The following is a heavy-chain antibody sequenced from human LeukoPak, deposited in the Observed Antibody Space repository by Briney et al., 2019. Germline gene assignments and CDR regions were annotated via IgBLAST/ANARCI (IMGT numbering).Heavy chain of an antibody. CDR3: ASGDPRIAALYYFDY. V-gene: IGHV1-46*01. D-gene: IGHD6-6*01. Sequence: GASVKVSCKASGYTFTSYYIHWVRQAPGQGLEWMGIINPNGGSTSYAQKFQGRVTMTRDTSTSTVYMELSSLRSEDTAVYYCASGDPRIAALYYFDYWGQGTLVTVSS. CDR1: GYTFTSYY. J-gene: IGHJ4*02. CDR2: INPNGGST.